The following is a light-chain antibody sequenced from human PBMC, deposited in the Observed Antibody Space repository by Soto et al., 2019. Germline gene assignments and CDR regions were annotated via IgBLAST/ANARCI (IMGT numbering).Light chain of an antibody. V-gene: IGKV1-27*01. J-gene: IGKJ4*01. CDR1: QDISNY. CDR2: AAS. Sequence: DIKMTQSPSSLSASVGDRVTITCRTSQDISNYLAWYQQKPGKVPKLLIYAASTLQSGVPSRFSGGGSGTDFALTISSLQPEDGATYYCQKYNSAPHTFGGGTKVEIQ. CDR3: QKYNSAPHT.